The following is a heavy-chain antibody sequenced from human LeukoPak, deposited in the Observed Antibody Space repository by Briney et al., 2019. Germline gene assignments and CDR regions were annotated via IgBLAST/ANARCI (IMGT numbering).Heavy chain of an antibody. Sequence: ASVKVSCKVSGYTLTELSMHWVRQAPGKGREWMGGFDPEYGKTIYAQKFQGRVTMTEDTPTDTASMELSSLRSEDTAVYYCARWLVVVREGGYFDYWGQGTLVTVSS. J-gene: IGHJ4*02. V-gene: IGHV1-24*01. CDR3: ARWLVVVREGGYFDY. D-gene: IGHD2-15*01. CDR2: FDPEYGKT. CDR1: GYTLTELS.